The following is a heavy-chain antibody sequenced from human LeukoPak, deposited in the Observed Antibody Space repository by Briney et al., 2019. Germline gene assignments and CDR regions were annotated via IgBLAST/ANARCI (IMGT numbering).Heavy chain of an antibody. V-gene: IGHV4-38-2*02. CDR3: ARGTEKIIAVAGT. CDR1: GYSISRGFY. J-gene: IGHJ5*02. D-gene: IGHD6-19*01. CDR2: IYYSGST. Sequence: SETLSLTCTVSGYSISRGFYWGWIRQPPGKGLEWIGSIYYSGSTHYNPSLKSRVTISRDTSKNQFSLKLSSVTAADTAVYYCARGTEKIIAVAGTWGQGTLVIVSS.